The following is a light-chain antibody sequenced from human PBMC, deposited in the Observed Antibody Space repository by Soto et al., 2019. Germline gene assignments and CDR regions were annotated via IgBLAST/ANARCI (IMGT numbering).Light chain of an antibody. CDR2: RNN. Sequence: QSVLTQPPSASGTPGQRVTIXCSGSSSNIGSNYVYWYQQLPGTAPKLLIYRNNQRPSGVPDRFSGSKSGTSASLAISGLRSEDEADYYCAAWDDSLSGPVFGGGTQLTVL. CDR3: AAWDDSLSGPV. J-gene: IGLJ2*01. CDR1: SSNIGSNY. V-gene: IGLV1-47*01.